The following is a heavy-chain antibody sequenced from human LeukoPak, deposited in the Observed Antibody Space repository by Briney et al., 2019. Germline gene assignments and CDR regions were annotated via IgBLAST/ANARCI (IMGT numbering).Heavy chain of an antibody. D-gene: IGHD1-26*01. CDR1: GFTFSSYS. J-gene: IGHJ4*02. Sequence: PGGSLRLSCAASGFTFSSYSMNWVRQAPRQGLEWVSSITATSSYIYYADSVKGRFTISRDNAKNSLYLQMNSLRAEDTAIYYCVRDRGTYRPIDYWGQGTLVTVSS. CDR3: VRDRGTYRPIDY. V-gene: IGHV3-21*04. CDR2: ITATSSYI.